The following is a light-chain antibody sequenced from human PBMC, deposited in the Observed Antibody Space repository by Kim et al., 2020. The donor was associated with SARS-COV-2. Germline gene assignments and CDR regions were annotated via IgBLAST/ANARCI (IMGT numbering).Light chain of an antibody. CDR3: QNYNSAPRT. J-gene: IGKJ1*01. CDR2: AAY. Sequence: AAVGDRVTITGRASRDISNYLAWYQHKPGKIPTLLVYAAYALQSGIPSRFSGSGSGTDFTLTIDSLQADDVATYYCQNYNSAPRTFGRGTKVDIK. V-gene: IGKV1-27*01. CDR1: RDISNY.